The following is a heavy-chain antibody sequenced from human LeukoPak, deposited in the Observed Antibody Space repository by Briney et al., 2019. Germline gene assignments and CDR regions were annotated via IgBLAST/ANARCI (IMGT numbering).Heavy chain of an antibody. J-gene: IGHJ2*01. CDR1: GGSISSGGYY. Sequence: SETLSLTCTVSGGSISSGGYYWSWIRQHPGKGLEWIGYIYYSGSTYYNPSLKSRVTISVDTSKNQFSLKLSSVTAADTAVYYCARDLSGYNPWYFDLWGRGTLVTVSS. D-gene: IGHD5-24*01. CDR2: IYYSGST. CDR3: ARDLSGYNPWYFDL. V-gene: IGHV4-31*03.